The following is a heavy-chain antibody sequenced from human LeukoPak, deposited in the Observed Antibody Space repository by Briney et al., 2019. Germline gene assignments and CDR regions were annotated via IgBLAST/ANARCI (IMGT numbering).Heavy chain of an antibody. V-gene: IGHV4-34*01. CDR1: GGSFSGYY. CDR3: ARHGDYYGSGSRY. CDR2: INYSGST. J-gene: IGHJ4*02. Sequence: PSETLSLPCAVYGGSFSGYYWSWIRQPPGKGLEWIGEINYSGSTNYNPSLKSGVTISVDTSKNQFSLKLSSVTAADTAVYYCARHGDYYGSGSRYWGQGTLVTVSS. D-gene: IGHD3-10*01.